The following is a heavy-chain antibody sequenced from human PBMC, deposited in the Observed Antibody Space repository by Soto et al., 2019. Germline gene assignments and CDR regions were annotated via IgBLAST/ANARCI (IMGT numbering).Heavy chain of an antibody. D-gene: IGHD3-10*01. V-gene: IGHV4-30-4*01. CDR1: GGSISSGDYY. CDR2: IYYSGNT. Sequence: QVQLQESGPGLVKPSQTLSLTCTVSGGSISSGDYYWSWIRQPPGKGLEWIGYIYYSGNTYYNPSLKSRVTISVYTSKNQFSLKLSSVTAADTAVYFWASLPTMDHDAFDVWGQGTMVTVSS. CDR3: ASLPTMDHDAFDV. J-gene: IGHJ3*01.